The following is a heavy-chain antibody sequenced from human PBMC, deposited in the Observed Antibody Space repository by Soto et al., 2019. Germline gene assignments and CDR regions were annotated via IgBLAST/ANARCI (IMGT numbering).Heavy chain of an antibody. CDR2: IYYSGGT. CDR1: GAALSSGGYF. V-gene: IGHV4-61*08. D-gene: IGHD3-3*01. Sequence: ASETLSLTCTVSGAALSSGGYFYTWVRQPPGKGLEWLGYIYYSGGTNYNPSLKSRVTISLDKSKSQFSLRLISVTAADTAVYYCARGGPFGVVIHIIKVFDYWGQGTLVTVSS. J-gene: IGHJ4*02. CDR3: ARGGPFGVVIHIIKVFDY.